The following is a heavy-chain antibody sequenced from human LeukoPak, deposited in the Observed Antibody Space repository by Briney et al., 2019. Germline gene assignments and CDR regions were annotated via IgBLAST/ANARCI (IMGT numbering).Heavy chain of an antibody. CDR1: GFTFSSYW. J-gene: IGHJ4*02. CDR2: IKQDGSEK. V-gene: IGHV3-7*01. Sequence: GGSLRLSCAASGFTFSSYWMSWVRQAPGKGLEWVANIKQDGSEKYYMDSVKGRFTISRDNAKNSLYLQMNSLRAEDTAVYYCARGNIVVVPAAYSYWGQGTLVTVSS. CDR3: ARGNIVVVPAAYSY. D-gene: IGHD2-2*01.